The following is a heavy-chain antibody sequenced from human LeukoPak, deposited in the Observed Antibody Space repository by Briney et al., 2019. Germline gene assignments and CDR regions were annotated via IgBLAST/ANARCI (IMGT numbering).Heavy chain of an antibody. Sequence: GGSLRLSCAASEFTFDNYAMSWVRQAPGKGLEWVSVISGSGYYTYYADSVKGRFTVSRDNSKTTLYLQMNSLRADDTAVYYCAKGGPTGSNYFDFWGQGTLVTVSS. V-gene: IGHV3-23*01. J-gene: IGHJ4*02. D-gene: IGHD1-26*01. CDR3: AKGGPTGSNYFDF. CDR1: EFTFDNYA. CDR2: ISGSGYYT.